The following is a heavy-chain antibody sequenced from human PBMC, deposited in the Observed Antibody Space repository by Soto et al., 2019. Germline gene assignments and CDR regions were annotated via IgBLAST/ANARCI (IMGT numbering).Heavy chain of an antibody. Sequence: ASVKVSCKASGGTFSSYAISWVRQAPGQGLEWMGGIIPIFGTANYAQKFQGRVTITADESTSTAYMELSSLRSEDTAVYYCARDAGYSGSYYASESHYFDYWGQGTLVTVSS. CDR2: IIPIFGTA. V-gene: IGHV1-69*13. CDR3: ARDAGYSGSYYASESHYFDY. D-gene: IGHD1-26*01. CDR1: GGTFSSYA. J-gene: IGHJ4*02.